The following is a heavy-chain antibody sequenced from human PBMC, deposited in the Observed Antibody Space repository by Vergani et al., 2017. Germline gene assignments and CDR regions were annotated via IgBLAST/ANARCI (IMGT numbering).Heavy chain of an antibody. Sequence: QVQLVQSGAEVKKPGSSVKVSCKASGGTFSSYAISWVRQAPGQGLEWMGGIIPIFGTANYAQKFQGRVTITADESTSTAYMELSSLRSEDTAVYYCARHGPEYDFWSGYSTNFDYWGQGTLVTVSS. CDR2: IIPIFGTA. CDR1: GGTFSSYA. CDR3: ARHGPEYDFWSGYSTNFDY. V-gene: IGHV1-69*01. J-gene: IGHJ4*02. D-gene: IGHD3-3*01.